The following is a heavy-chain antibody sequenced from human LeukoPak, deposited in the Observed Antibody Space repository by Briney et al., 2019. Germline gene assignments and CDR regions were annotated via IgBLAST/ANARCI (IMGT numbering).Heavy chain of an antibody. V-gene: IGHV5-51*01. D-gene: IGHD6-25*01. Sequence: GESLKISCKGSGYRFTSYWIGRVRQIPGEGLEWMAIIYPADSDIRYSPSFQGQVTISADKSISTAYLQWSSLKASDTAMYYCARSLTAAAGDYWGQGTLVTVSS. J-gene: IGHJ4*02. CDR2: IYPADSDI. CDR3: ARSLTAAAGDY. CDR1: GYRFTSYW.